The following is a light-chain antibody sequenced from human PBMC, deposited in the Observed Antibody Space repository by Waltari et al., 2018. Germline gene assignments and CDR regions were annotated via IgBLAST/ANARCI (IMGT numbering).Light chain of an antibody. Sequence: ETVMTQSPATLSVSPGERVTLSCRASQDVTNRLAWFQQKPGQAPRLLMFDATTRATDFPGRFSGSWSGTEFTLTISSLQSEDFAVYYCQQYNNWPRTFGQGTKLEI. CDR1: QDVTNR. J-gene: IGKJ2*01. CDR2: DAT. V-gene: IGKV3-15*01. CDR3: QQYNNWPRT.